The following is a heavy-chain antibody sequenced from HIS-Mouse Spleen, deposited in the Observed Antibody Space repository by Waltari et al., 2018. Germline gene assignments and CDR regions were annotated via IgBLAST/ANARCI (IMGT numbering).Heavy chain of an antibody. V-gene: IGHV1-2*02. Sequence: QVQLVQSGAEVKKPGASVKVTCKASGYTFTAYYMHWVRQAPGQGLEWMGWINPNSGGTNYAQKFQGRVTMTRDTSISTAYMELSRLRSDDTAVYYCARAAIGWTPRADPWGQGTLVTVSS. CDR1: GYTFTAYY. J-gene: IGHJ5*02. D-gene: IGHD6-19*01. CDR3: ARAAIGWTPRADP. CDR2: INPNSGGT.